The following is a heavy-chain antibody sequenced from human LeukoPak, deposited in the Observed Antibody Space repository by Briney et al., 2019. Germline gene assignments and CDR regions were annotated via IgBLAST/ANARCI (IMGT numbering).Heavy chain of an antibody. CDR2: ISNSSSYI. CDR1: GFTFSSYS. V-gene: IGHV3-21*01. CDR3: ARDNLSPGISSDY. Sequence: GGSLRLSCAASGFTFSSYSMNWVRQAPGKGLEWVSSISNSSSYIYYADSVKGRFTISRDNAKNSLYLQMNSLRAEDTAVYYCARDNLSPGISSDYWGQGTLVTVSS. J-gene: IGHJ4*02. D-gene: IGHD1-14*01.